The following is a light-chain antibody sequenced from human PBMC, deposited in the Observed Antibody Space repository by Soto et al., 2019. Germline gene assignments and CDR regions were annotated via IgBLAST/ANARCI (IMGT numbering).Light chain of an antibody. Sequence: CLSGKERATRCCRASQSVSSSYLAWCHQEPGQAPRLLIYGASSRATGIPDRFSGSGSGTDFTLAISIREPEDLATYYWQHYNSYSEAFGRGTKVDIK. V-gene: IGKV3-20*01. CDR2: GAS. J-gene: IGKJ1*01. CDR1: QSVSSSY. CDR3: QHYNSYSEA.